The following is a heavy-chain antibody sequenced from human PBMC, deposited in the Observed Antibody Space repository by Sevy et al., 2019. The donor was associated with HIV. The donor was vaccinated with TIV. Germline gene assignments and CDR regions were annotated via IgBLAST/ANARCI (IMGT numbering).Heavy chain of an antibody. Sequence: GSLRLSCAASGFTFSSYWMHWVRQAPGKGLVWVSRINSDGSSTSYADSVKGRFTISRDNAKNTLYLQMNSLRAEDTAVYYCARGGLWFGEFVIEGNYYYYGMDVWGQGTTVTVSS. V-gene: IGHV3-74*01. CDR3: ARGGLWFGEFVIEGNYYYYGMDV. J-gene: IGHJ6*02. CDR1: GFTFSSYW. CDR2: INSDGSST. D-gene: IGHD3-10*01.